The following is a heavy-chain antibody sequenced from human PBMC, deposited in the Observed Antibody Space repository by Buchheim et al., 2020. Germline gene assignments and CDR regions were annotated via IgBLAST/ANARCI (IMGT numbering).Heavy chain of an antibody. V-gene: IGHV4-34*01. CDR2: INHSGST. CDR1: GGSFSGYY. Sequence: QVQLQQWGAGLLKPSETLSLTCAVYGGSFSGYYWSWIRQPPGKGLEWIGEINHSGSTNYNPSLKSRVTISVDTSQNQSSFKLSSVTAADTAVYYCARGGMGCSGGSCYWEYFDYWGQGTL. J-gene: IGHJ4*02. CDR3: ARGGMGCSGGSCYWEYFDY. D-gene: IGHD2-15*01.